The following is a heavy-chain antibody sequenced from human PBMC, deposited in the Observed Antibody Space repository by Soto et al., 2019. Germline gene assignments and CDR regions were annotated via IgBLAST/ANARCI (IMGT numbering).Heavy chain of an antibody. CDR1: GGAFNGYY. Sequence: QVHLQQWGAGLLKPSETLSLTCAVTGGAFNGYYWTWIRQSPGKGLQLIGEINHSGTVDYNPSLKSRVTFSIDTSKKQFSLTLTSVPAADTAVYYCARAGAALVRGSIGGFDYWGQGTLVTVSS. J-gene: IGHJ4*02. CDR3: ARAGAALVRGSIGGFDY. D-gene: IGHD3-10*01. V-gene: IGHV4-34*01. CDR2: INHSGTV.